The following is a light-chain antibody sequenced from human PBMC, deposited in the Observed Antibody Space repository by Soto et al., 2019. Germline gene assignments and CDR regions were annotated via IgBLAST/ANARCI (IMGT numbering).Light chain of an antibody. CDR2: AAS. Sequence: DVQMTQSPSSLSASVGDRVTITCQASQDISSYLAWYQQKPGKAPKLLIYAASTLQSGVPSRFSGSGSGTEFTLTISSLQPEDFATYYCQQLNSYPWTFGQGTK. V-gene: IGKV1-9*01. CDR1: QDISSY. J-gene: IGKJ1*01. CDR3: QQLNSYPWT.